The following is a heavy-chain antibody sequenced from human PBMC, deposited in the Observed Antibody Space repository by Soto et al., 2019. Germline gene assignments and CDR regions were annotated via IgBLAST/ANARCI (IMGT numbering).Heavy chain of an antibody. V-gene: IGHV1-3*01. CDR1: GYTFTAYT. CDR3: ARVSFETSGFADY. D-gene: IGHD5-12*01. Sequence: GASVKFSCKASGYTFTAYTIHWVRQVPGQSLEWMGWINAANGATKYSEKFQGRVTITRDTSARTAYMDLSSLSSKDTAVYFCARVSFETSGFADYWGQGTLVTVSS. J-gene: IGHJ4*02. CDR2: INAANGAT.